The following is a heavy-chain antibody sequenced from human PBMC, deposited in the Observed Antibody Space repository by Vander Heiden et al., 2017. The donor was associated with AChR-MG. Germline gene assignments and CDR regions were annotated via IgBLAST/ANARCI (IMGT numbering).Heavy chain of an antibody. D-gene: IGHD2-21*02. V-gene: IGHV1-2*04. CDR3: ARAGDPYCGGDCYWGWFDP. J-gene: IGHJ5*02. Sequence: QVQLVQSGAEVKKPGASVKVSCKASGYTLTGYYMHWVRQAPGQGLEWMGWINPNSGGTNYAQKFQGWVTMTRDTSISTAYMELSRLRSDDTAVYYCARAGDPYCGGDCYWGWFDPWGQGTLVTVSS. CDR2: INPNSGGT. CDR1: GYTLTGYY.